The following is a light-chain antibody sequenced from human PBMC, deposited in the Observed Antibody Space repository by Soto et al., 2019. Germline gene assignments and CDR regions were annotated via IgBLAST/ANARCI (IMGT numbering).Light chain of an antibody. V-gene: IGLV2-14*01. CDR1: SSDVGGYNY. CDR3: SSYTSISTVV. CDR2: NVS. Sequence: QSALTQPASVSGSPGQSITISCTGTSSDVGGYNYVSWYQQHPDKAPKLVIYNVSNRPSGVSDRFSGSKSGNTASLIISGLQAEDEADYYCSSYTSISTVVFGGGTKVTVL. J-gene: IGLJ2*01.